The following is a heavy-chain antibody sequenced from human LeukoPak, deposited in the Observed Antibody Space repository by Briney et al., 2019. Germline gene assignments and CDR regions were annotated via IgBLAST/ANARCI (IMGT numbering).Heavy chain of an antibody. V-gene: IGHV1-18*01. CDR3: ARGYTKWFGESPLHY. D-gene: IGHD3-10*01. CDR1: GYTFTSYG. Sequence: GASVKVSCKASGYTFTSYGISWVRQAPGQGLEWMGWISAYNGNTNYAQKLQGRVTMTTDTSTSTAYMERRSLRSDDTAVYYCARGYTKWFGESPLHYWGQGTLVTVSS. CDR2: ISAYNGNT. J-gene: IGHJ4*02.